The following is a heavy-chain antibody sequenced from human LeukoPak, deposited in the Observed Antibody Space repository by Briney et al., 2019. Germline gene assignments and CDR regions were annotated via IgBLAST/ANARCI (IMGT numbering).Heavy chain of an antibody. CDR1: GFTFAEYT. V-gene: IGHV3-43*01. D-gene: IGHD6-19*01. Sequence: GGSLRLSCAASGFTFAEYTMHWVRQAPGKGLEWVSLISWNGARIHYGDSVKGRFTISRDNSKNSPYLQMNSLRAEDTALYYCVKDLVAASENVRGWYPMDYWGQGTLVTVSS. J-gene: IGHJ4*02. CDR2: ISWNGARI. CDR3: VKDLVAASENVRGWYPMDY.